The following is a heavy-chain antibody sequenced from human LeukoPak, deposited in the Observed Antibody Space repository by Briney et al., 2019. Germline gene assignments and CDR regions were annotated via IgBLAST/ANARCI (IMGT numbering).Heavy chain of an antibody. V-gene: IGHV3-66*01. J-gene: IGHJ4*02. D-gene: IGHD6-13*01. CDR1: GFTVSSKY. CDR3: ARGGYSSSWYHDS. CDR2: IYSGGST. Sequence: GGSLRLSCAASGFTVSSKYMSWVRQAPGKGLEWVSVIYSGGSTYYADSVKGRFTISRDNAKNSLYMQVNSLRAEDTAVYYCARGGYSSSWYHDSWGQGTLVTVSS.